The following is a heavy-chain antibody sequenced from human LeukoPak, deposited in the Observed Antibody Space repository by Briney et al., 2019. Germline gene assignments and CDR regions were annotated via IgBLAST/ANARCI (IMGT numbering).Heavy chain of an antibody. CDR3: ARVNWNDGDYFDY. CDR1: GFSFSDFY. CDR2: IRNKLNSYTT. J-gene: IGHJ4*02. Sequence: GGSLRLSCAGSGFSFSDFYMDWVRQAPGKGLQWVGRIRNKLNSYTTKYAASVQGRFTISRDDLKNSLYLQMNSLKTEDTAVYYGARVNWNDGDYFDYWGQGTLVTVSS. V-gene: IGHV3-72*01. D-gene: IGHD1-1*01.